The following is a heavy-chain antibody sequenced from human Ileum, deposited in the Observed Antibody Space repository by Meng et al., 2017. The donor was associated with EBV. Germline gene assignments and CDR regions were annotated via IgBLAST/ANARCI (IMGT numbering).Heavy chain of an antibody. CDR3: GRDQGRELINH. J-gene: IGHJ4*02. V-gene: IGHV4-4*02. Sequence: QVQLQGSGPGLVKPSGTLSLTCTVSGDSISGDIWWSWVRQPPGKGLEWIGEVYHRGDTNYNPSLKSRVDISVDKSKNQFYLSLFSVTAADTAVYYCGRDQGRELINHWGQGTLVTVSS. CDR1: GDSISGDIW. D-gene: IGHD1-7*01. CDR2: VYHRGDT.